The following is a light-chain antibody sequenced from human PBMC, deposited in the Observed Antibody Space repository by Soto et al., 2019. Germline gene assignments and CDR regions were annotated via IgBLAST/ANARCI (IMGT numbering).Light chain of an antibody. V-gene: IGKV1-9*01. CDR2: AAS. J-gene: IGKJ5*01. Sequence: IQLTQSPSSLSASVGARVTITCRASQGISSYLAWYQQKPGKAPKLLIYAASTLQSGVPSRFSGSGSGTDFTLTISSLQPEEFATYYCQQLNSYPITVGKGKRLEIK. CDR3: QQLNSYPIT. CDR1: QGISSY.